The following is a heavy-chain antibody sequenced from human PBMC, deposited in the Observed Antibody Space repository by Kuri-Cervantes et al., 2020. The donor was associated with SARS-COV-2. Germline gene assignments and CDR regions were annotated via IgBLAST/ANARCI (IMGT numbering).Heavy chain of an antibody. CDR3: ARDLRLGKSLDY. D-gene: IGHD7-27*01. Sequence: GESLKISCTASGFTFGDYAMSWVRQAPGKGLEWVSAISGSGGSTYYADSVKGRFTISRDNAKNSLYLQMNSLRAEDTAVYYCARDLRLGKSLDYWGQGTLVTV. CDR2: ISGSGGST. CDR1: GFTFGDYA. V-gene: IGHV3-23*01. J-gene: IGHJ4*02.